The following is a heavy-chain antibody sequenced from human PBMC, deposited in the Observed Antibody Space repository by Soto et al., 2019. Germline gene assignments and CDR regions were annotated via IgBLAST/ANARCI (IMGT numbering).Heavy chain of an antibody. J-gene: IGHJ6*02. CDR3: AREGIVVVVAATRDYYYGMDV. Sequence: GASVKVSCKASGGTFSSYAISWVRQAPGQGLEWMGGIIPIFGTANYAQKFQGRVTITADESTSTAYMELSSLRSEDTAVYYCAREGIVVVVAATRDYYYGMDVWGQGTAVTVSS. D-gene: IGHD2-15*01. V-gene: IGHV1-69*13. CDR2: IIPIFGTA. CDR1: GGTFSSYA.